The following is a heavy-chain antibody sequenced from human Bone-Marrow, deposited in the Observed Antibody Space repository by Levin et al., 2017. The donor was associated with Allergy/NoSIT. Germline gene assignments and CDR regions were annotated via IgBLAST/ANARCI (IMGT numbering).Heavy chain of an antibody. CDR1: GFTFSNYW. CDR3: ARATRGSSTSET. J-gene: IGHJ5*02. CDR2: IKHDGGEE. V-gene: IGHV3-7*01. Sequence: GGSLRLSCAASGFTFSNYWMGWVRQAPGKGLECVANIKHDGGEEYYVDSVKGRFTISRDNAKNSLYLQMNSLRAEDTAVYYCARATRGSSTSETWGQATLVTVSS. D-gene: IGHD6-13*01.